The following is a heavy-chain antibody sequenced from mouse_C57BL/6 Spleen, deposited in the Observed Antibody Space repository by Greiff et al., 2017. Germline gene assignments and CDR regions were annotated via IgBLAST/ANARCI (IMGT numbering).Heavy chain of an antibody. CDR1: GYTFTDYN. CDR2: INPNNGGT. D-gene: IGHD2-3*01. V-gene: IGHV1-18*01. Sequence: VQLQQSGPELVKPGASVKIPCKASGYTFTDYNMDWVKQSHGKSLEWIGDINPNNGGTIYNQKFKGKATLTVDKSSSTAYMELRSLTSEDTAVYYCARSDMTGYYYAMDYWGQGTSVTVSS. J-gene: IGHJ4*01. CDR3: ARSDMTGYYYAMDY.